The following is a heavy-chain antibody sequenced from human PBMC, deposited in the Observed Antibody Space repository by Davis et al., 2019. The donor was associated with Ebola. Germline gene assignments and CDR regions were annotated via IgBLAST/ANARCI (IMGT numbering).Heavy chain of an antibody. CDR3: AKDRGYYYEGAFDL. CDR1: GGSISDSNYY. J-gene: IGHJ3*01. Sequence: PGGSLRLSCTVSGGSISDSNYYWGWIRQPPGKGLEWIGSIYYSGTTYNNPSLKSRVTMSIDTSKNQFSLKLTSVTAADTAVYYCAKDRGYYYEGAFDLWGQGTMVTVSS. D-gene: IGHD3-22*01. CDR2: IYYSGTT. V-gene: IGHV4-39*07.